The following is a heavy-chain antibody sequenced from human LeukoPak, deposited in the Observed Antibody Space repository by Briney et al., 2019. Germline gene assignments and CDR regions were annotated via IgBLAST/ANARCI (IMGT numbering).Heavy chain of an antibody. D-gene: IGHD2-2*01. CDR3: ARDLSYCSSTSCSGNAFDI. J-gene: IGHJ3*02. CDR2: INPNSGGT. V-gene: IGHV1-2*02. CDR1: GYTFTGYY. Sequence: ASVEVSCKASGYTFTGYYMHWVRQAPGQGLEWMGWINPNSGGTNYAQKFQGRVTMTRDTSISTAYMELSRLRSDDTAVYYCARDLSYCSSTSCSGNAFDIWGQGTMVTVSS.